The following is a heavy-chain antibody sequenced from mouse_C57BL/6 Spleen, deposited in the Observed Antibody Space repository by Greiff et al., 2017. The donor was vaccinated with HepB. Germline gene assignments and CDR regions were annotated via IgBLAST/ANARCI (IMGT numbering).Heavy chain of an antibody. J-gene: IGHJ1*03. CDR3: ARDYGSSYRYFDV. Sequence: VQLQQSGAELAKPGASVKLSCKASGYTFTSYWMHWVKQRPGQGLEWIGYINPSSGYTKYNQKFKDKATLTADKSSSTAYMQLSSLKYEDSAVYYGARDYGSSYRYFDVWGTGTTVTVAS. V-gene: IGHV1-7*01. CDR2: INPSSGYT. CDR1: GYTFTSYW. D-gene: IGHD1-1*01.